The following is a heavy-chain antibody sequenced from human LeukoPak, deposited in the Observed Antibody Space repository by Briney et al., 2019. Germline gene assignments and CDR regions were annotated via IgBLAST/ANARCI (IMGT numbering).Heavy chain of an antibody. Sequence: PSETLSLTCTVSGDSISSSIYYWGWIRQPPRKGLEWIGCIYYNGYTYYTSSLKSRVTIFVNTSKNQFSLKLISVTAADTAVYYCARQGGDTMVRGVVRGWFDPWGQGTLVTVSS. CDR3: ARQGGDTMVRGVVRGWFDP. J-gene: IGHJ5*02. CDR2: IYYNGYT. V-gene: IGHV4-39*01. D-gene: IGHD3-10*01. CDR1: GDSISSSIYY.